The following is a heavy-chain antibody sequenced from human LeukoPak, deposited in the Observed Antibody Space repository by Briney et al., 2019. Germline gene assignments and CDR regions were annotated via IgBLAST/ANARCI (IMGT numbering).Heavy chain of an antibody. CDR2: IYTSGST. J-gene: IGHJ5*02. CDR3: AQGNYDILTGYPPSWFDP. V-gene: IGHV4-61*02. D-gene: IGHD3-9*01. Sequence: NPSETLSLTCTVSGGSISSGSYYWSWIRQPAGKGLGWIGRIYTSGSTNYNPSLKSRVTISVDTSKNQFSLKLSSVTAADTAVYYCAQGNYDILTGYPPSWFDPWGQGTLVTVSS. CDR1: GGSISSGSYY.